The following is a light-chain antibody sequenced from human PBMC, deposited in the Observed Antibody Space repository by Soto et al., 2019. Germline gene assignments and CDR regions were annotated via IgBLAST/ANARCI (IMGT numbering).Light chain of an antibody. Sequence: QSALTQPASVSGSPGQSITISCTGTSSDFGGYNYVSWYQQHPGKAPKLMIYDVSNRPSGVSNRFSGSKSGNTASLTISGLQAEDEAAYYCSSYTSSSTQVFGGGTKVTVL. CDR2: DVS. CDR1: SSDFGGYNY. V-gene: IGLV2-14*01. CDR3: SSYTSSSTQV. J-gene: IGLJ2*01.